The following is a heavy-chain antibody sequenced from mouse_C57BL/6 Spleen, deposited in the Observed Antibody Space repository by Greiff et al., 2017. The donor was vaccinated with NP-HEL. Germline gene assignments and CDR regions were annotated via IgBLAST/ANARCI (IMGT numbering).Heavy chain of an antibody. CDR3: ARDRATGTGFAY. V-gene: IGHV5-4*01. D-gene: IGHD4-1*02. CDR1: GFTFSSYA. CDR2: ISDGGSYT. J-gene: IGHJ3*01. Sequence: DVHLVESGGGLVKPGGSLKLSCAASGFTFSSYAMSWVRQTPEKRLEWVATISDGGSYTYYPDNVKGRFTISRDNAKNNLYLQMSHLKSEDTAMYYCARDRATGTGFAYWGQGTLVTVSA.